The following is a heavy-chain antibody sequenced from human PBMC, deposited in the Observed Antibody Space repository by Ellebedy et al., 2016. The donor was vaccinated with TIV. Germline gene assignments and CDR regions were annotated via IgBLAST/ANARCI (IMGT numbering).Heavy chain of an antibody. Sequence: GESLKISCRTSGFTFADYAISWFRQPPGKGLEWVGLIRRNDYGGTTESAASVKSRFIISRDDDKSIAYLEMNSLRTEDTAMYYCARDMGYNSRLDFWGRGTLVTVSS. CDR2: IRRNDYGGTT. J-gene: IGHJ4*02. CDR1: GFTFADYA. D-gene: IGHD6-13*01. V-gene: IGHV3-49*03. CDR3: ARDMGYNSRLDF.